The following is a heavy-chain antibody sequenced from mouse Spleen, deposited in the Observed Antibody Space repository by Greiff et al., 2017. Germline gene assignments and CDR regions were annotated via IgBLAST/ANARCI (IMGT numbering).Heavy chain of an antibody. D-gene: IGHD2-1*01. CDR1: GYTFTSYW. CDR3: ARTLIYYGNYVPAY. J-gene: IGHJ3*01. Sequence: QVQLQQPGAELVKPGASVKLSCKASGYTFTSYWMQWVKQRPGQGLEWIGEIDPSDSYTNYNQKFKGKATLTVDTSSSTAYMQLSSLTSEDSAVYYCARTLIYYGNYVPAYWGQGTLVTVSA. CDR2: IDPSDSYT. V-gene: IGHV1-50*01.